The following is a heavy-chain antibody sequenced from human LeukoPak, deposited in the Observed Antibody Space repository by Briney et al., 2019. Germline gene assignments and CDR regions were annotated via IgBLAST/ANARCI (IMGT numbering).Heavy chain of an antibody. V-gene: IGHV3-74*03. CDR2: INSDGTSA. D-gene: IGHD3-22*01. Sequence: GGSLRLSCAASGITFSSYWMHWVRQAPGKGPMYVSRINSDGTSATYADSVKGQFIISRDNAKNSLYLQMNSLRAEDTAVYYCASSSGPFDYWGQGTLVTVSS. J-gene: IGHJ4*02. CDR3: ASSSGPFDY. CDR1: GITFSSYW.